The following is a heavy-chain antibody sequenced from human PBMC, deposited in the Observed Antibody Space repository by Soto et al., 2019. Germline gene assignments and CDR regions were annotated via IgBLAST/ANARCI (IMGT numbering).Heavy chain of an antibody. CDR3: ARDLTIVVKRYKALNDAFDI. Sequence: GGSLRLSCAASGFTFSSYSMNWVRQAPGKGLEWVSSISSSSSYIYYADSVKGRFTISRDNAKNSLYLQMNSLRAEDTAVYYCARDLTIVVKRYKALNDAFDIWXQGTMVTVSS. V-gene: IGHV3-21*01. J-gene: IGHJ3*02. CDR2: ISSSSSYI. D-gene: IGHD3-22*01. CDR1: GFTFSSYS.